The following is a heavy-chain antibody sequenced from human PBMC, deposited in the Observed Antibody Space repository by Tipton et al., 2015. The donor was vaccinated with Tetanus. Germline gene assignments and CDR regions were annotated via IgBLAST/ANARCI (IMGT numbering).Heavy chain of an antibody. CDR2: IYPGDSDA. Sequence: QSGAEVKKPGESLKISCQGPGYNFRSYWIGWVRQMPGKGLEWMGIIYPGDSDARYSPSFQGQVTISADKSISTAYLQWSSLKASDTAIYYCAREPSSGYYFDYWGQGTLVTVSS. V-gene: IGHV5-51*01. D-gene: IGHD3-22*01. CDR3: AREPSSGYYFDY. J-gene: IGHJ4*02. CDR1: GYNFRSYW.